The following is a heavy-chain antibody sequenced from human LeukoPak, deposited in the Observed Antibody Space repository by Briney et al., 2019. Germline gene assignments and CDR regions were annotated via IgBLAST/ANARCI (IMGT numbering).Heavy chain of an antibody. D-gene: IGHD1-26*01. J-gene: IGHJ4*02. CDR2: IRYDGSNK. CDR3: AKDYPLASGSYYFDY. Sequence: PGGSLRLSCAASGFTFSSYGMHWVRQAPGKGLEWVALIRYDGSNKYYADSVKSRFTISRDNSKNTLYLQMNSLRAEDTAVYYCAKDYPLASGSYYFDYWGQGTLVTVSS. CDR1: GFTFSSYG. V-gene: IGHV3-30*02.